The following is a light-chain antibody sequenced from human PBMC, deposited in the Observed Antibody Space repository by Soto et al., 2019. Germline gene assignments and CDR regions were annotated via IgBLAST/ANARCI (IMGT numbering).Light chain of an antibody. Sequence: EIVLTQSPGTLSLSPGEEATLSCRASQSVDNNYLAWYQQKPGQTPRLIIYGASGRADGIPHRFSGSGFGTDFTLTISRLEPEDFAVYYCQQYGSSGTFGQGTKVDIK. CDR1: QSVDNNY. CDR3: QQYGSSGT. CDR2: GAS. V-gene: IGKV3-20*01. J-gene: IGKJ1*01.